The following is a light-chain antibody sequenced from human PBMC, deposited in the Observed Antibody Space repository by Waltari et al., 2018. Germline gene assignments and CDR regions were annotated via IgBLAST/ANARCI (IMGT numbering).Light chain of an antibody. Sequence: EIVMTQSPATLSVSPGERATLSCRASQSVRNNLVWYQQKPGQAPRLLIYGASTRVTGSPARFSGSGSVTEFTLTISSLQSEDFAVYYCQQYNNWPPWTFGQGTKVEIK. V-gene: IGKV3-15*01. J-gene: IGKJ1*01. CDR1: QSVRNN. CDR2: GAS. CDR3: QQYNNWPPWT.